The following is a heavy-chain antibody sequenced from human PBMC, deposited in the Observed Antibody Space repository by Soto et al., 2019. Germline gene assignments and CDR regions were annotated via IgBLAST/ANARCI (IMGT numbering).Heavy chain of an antibody. CDR1: GGSISSTTYS. CDR3: ARHEGNGNVWPLDY. CDR2: IHYSGST. Sequence: SETLSLTCTVSGGSISSTTYSWAWIRQSPGKGLEWIGSIHYSGSTYYMPSLRSRVTLSVDTSKNQFSLRLTSVTAEDTAVYYCARHEGNGNVWPLDYWGQGILVTVSS. D-gene: IGHD2-8*01. J-gene: IGHJ4*02. V-gene: IGHV4-39*01.